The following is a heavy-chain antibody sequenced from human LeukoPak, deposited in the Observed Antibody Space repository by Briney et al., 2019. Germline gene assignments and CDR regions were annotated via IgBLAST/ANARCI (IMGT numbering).Heavy chain of an antibody. CDR1: GFSFSSYA. CDR3: AKTGTPWYYFDY. V-gene: IGHV3-23*01. D-gene: IGHD6-13*01. CDR2: ISGSGGGS. J-gene: IGHJ4*02. Sequence: GGSLRLSCAASGFSFSSYAMSWVRQAPGKGLEWVSGISGSGGGSYSADSVKGRFTISRDNSKNTLYLQMNSLRAEDTAVYYCAKTGTPWYYFDYWGQGTLVTVPS.